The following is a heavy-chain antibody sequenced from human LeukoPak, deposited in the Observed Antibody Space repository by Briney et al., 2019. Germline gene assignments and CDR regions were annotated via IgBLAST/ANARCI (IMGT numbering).Heavy chain of an antibody. CDR2: IYTSGST. CDR1: GGSISSYY. CDR3: ARESPSRGWLQFFDY. Sequence: SETLSLTCTVSGGSISSYYWSWIRQPAGKGLEWIGRIYTSGSTNYNPSLKSRVTMSVDTSKNQFSLKLSSVTAADTAVYYCARESPSRGWLQFFDYWGQGTLVTVSS. J-gene: IGHJ4*02. V-gene: IGHV4-4*07. D-gene: IGHD5-24*01.